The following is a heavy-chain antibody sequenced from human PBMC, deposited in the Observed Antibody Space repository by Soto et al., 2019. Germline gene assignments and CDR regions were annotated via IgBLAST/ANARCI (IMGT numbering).Heavy chain of an antibody. CDR1: RGSISSYY. V-gene: IGHV4-59*08. J-gene: IGHJ6*02. CDR3: ARQNTAASGYYGMDV. D-gene: IGHD3-10*01. CDR2: VYHSGTT. Sequence: PSETLSLTCTVSRGSISSYYWSWIRQPPGKGPEWNGYVYHSGTTNYNPSLESRVTISLDTSKNQFSLQLNSVTPEDAAVYYCARQNTAASGYYGMDVWGQGTTVTVSS.